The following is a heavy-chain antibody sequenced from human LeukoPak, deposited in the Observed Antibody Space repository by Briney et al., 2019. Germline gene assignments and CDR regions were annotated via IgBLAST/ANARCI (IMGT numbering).Heavy chain of an antibody. V-gene: IGHV3-21*01. J-gene: IGHJ4*02. CDR3: ARDRHGMVRGVTDY. D-gene: IGHD3-10*01. CDR2: ISSSSSYI. Sequence: GGSLRLSCAASGFTFSSYSMNWVRQAPGNGLEWFSSISSSSSYIYYADSVKGRFTISRDNAKNSLYLQMNSLRAEDTAVYYCARDRHGMVRGVTDYWGQGTLVTVSS. CDR1: GFTFSSYS.